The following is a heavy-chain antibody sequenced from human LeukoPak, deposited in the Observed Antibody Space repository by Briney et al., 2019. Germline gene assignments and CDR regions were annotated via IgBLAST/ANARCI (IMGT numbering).Heavy chain of an antibody. CDR3: AGRYYDLLTGYHDAFDI. Sequence: PGGSLRLSCAASGFTFDDYAMHWVRQAPGKGLEWVSGISWNSGSIGYADSVKGRFTISRDNAKNSLYLQMNSLRAEDTALYYCAGRYYDLLTGYHDAFDIWGQGTMVTVSS. D-gene: IGHD3-9*01. CDR2: ISWNSGSI. V-gene: IGHV3-9*01. CDR1: GFTFDDYA. J-gene: IGHJ3*02.